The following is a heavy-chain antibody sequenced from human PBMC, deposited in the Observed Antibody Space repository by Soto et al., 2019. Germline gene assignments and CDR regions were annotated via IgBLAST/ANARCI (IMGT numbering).Heavy chain of an antibody. CDR3: ARSSEAAFDY. CDR1: GFILSNYW. CDR2: IKQDGSEK. Sequence: EVQLVESGGGLVQPGGSLRLSCAASGFILSNYWMSWVRQAPGKGLEWVANIKQDGSEKYYVDSVKGRFTISRDNAKNSLYLRMNSLRGEDTAIYYCARSSEAAFDYWGQGTLVTVSS. D-gene: IGHD6-13*01. V-gene: IGHV3-7*01. J-gene: IGHJ4*02.